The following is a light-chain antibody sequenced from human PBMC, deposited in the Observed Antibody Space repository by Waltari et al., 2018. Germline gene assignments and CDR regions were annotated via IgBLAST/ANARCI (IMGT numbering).Light chain of an antibody. V-gene: IGKV3-15*01. Sequence: EIVMTQSPATLSVSPGERATLSCRASQSIRSNLAWYQHKPGQAPRLLIYAASTRATGIPGRCSGSGSGKEFPLTISSLQYEDFAVYFCQQYDNWLGTFGQGTKVEIK. CDR2: AAS. CDR3: QQYDNWLGT. J-gene: IGKJ1*01. CDR1: QSIRSN.